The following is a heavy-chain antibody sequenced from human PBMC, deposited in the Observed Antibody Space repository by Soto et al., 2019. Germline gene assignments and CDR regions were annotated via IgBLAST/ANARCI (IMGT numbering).Heavy chain of an antibody. V-gene: IGHV2-5*02. Sequence: SGPTLVNPTQTLTLTCTISGLSFITSGVGVGWIRQPPGKALEWLALIYWDDDKRYSPSLESRLTITKDTSKNQVVLTLTNMDPVDTATYYCAHKSGNDVYFDYWGKGTLVTVSS. J-gene: IGHJ4*02. D-gene: IGHD5-12*01. CDR3: AHKSGNDVYFDY. CDR2: IYWDDDK. CDR1: GLSFITSGVG.